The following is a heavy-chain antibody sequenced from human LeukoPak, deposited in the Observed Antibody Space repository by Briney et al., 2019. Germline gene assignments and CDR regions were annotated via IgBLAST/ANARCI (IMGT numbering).Heavy chain of an antibody. Sequence: GGSLRLSCAASGFTVSSKYMTWVRQAPGKGLEWVSVIYRGGNTYYADSVKGRFSISRDNSKNTVFLQMNSLRAEDTAVYYCATFSYAGNAGGSAGSWGQGTLVTVSS. CDR1: GFTVSSKY. J-gene: IGHJ5*02. CDR2: IYRGGNT. D-gene: IGHD4-23*01. V-gene: IGHV3-53*01. CDR3: ATFSYAGNAGGSAGS.